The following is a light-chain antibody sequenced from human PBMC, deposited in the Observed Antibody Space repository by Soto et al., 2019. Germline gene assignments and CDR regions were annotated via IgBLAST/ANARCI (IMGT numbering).Light chain of an antibody. J-gene: IGLJ2*01. CDR2: QDT. V-gene: IGLV3-1*01. Sequence: SYELTQLPSVSVSPGQTASITCSGHKLGDKYACWYQQKPGQSPVLIIYQDTRRPSGIPERFSGSNSGNTATLTISGTQAMDEADFYCQAWDSSTVVFGGGTKLTVL. CDR3: QAWDSSTVV. CDR1: KLGDKY.